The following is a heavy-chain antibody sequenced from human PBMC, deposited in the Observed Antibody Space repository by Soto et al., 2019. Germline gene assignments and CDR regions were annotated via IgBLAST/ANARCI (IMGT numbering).Heavy chain of an antibody. CDR3: ARGGSALNRGVMHYVDN. Sequence: QVQLVQSGAEVKKPGASVRISCKASGYAFAAYAIQWVRQAPGQGLEWMGWINSANGNTKVAQNFQGTVSFTRDISAKTAFMDLTSLTSEDTAVYYCARGGSALNRGVMHYVDNWCQGTPVTVSS. CDR2: INSANGNT. CDR1: GYAFAAYA. D-gene: IGHD3-16*01. V-gene: IGHV1-3*04. J-gene: IGHJ4*02.